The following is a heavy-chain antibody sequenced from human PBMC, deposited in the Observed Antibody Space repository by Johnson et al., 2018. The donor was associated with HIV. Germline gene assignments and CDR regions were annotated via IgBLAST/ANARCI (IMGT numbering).Heavy chain of an antibody. V-gene: IGHV3-30*02. CDR2: IRYDGSNK. CDR1: GFTFSSYG. Sequence: QVQLVESGGGVVQPGGSLRLSCAASGFTFSSYGMHWVRQAPGKGLEWVAFIRYDGSNKYYADSVKGRFPISRDNSKNTLYLQMNSLRAADTAVYYCAKDLGDFWSGYYFDIWGQGTMVTVSS. D-gene: IGHD3-3*01. CDR3: AKDLGDFWSGYYFDI. J-gene: IGHJ3*02.